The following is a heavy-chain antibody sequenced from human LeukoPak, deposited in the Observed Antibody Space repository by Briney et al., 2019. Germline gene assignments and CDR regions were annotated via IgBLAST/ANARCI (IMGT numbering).Heavy chain of an antibody. J-gene: IGHJ4*02. V-gene: IGHV1-69*17. CDR1: GGTFSNYA. D-gene: IGHD6-6*01. CDR2: IIPMFGIA. CDR3: ARYDSNSGDFDY. Sequence: GSSVKVSCKASGGTFSNYAISWVRQAPGQGLEWMGGIIPMFGIANYAEKFQGRVTITADKSTSTAYMELTSLRSEDTAVYYCARYDSNSGDFDYWGQGTLVTVSS.